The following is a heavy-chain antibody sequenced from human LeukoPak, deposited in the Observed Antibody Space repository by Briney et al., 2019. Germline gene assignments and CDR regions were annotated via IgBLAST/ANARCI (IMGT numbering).Heavy chain of an antibody. CDR2: INPSGGST. D-gene: IGHD2-2*01. CDR1: GYTFTSYG. Sequence: ASVKVSCKASGYTFTSYGISWVRQAPGQGLEWMGIINPSGGSTSYAQKFQGRVTMTRDTSTSTVYMELSSLRSEDTAVYYCATVVVPAAIPRQRAFDIWGQGTTGTVSS. J-gene: IGHJ3*02. CDR3: ATVVVPAAIPRQRAFDI. V-gene: IGHV1-46*03.